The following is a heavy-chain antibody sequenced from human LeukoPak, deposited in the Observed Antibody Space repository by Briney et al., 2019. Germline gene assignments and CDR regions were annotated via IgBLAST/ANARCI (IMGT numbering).Heavy chain of an antibody. CDR1: GFTFSRYE. CDR3: AREGGFDI. CDR2: ISSSGSPI. Sequence: PGGALRLTCVASGFTFSRYEMKWVRQAPGKGGEWVSYISSSGSPIYYAESVKGRFTISRDNAKNSLYLQMNSLRDEDTALYYCAREGGFDIWGQGTVVTVSS. D-gene: IGHD2-15*01. V-gene: IGHV3-48*03. J-gene: IGHJ3*02.